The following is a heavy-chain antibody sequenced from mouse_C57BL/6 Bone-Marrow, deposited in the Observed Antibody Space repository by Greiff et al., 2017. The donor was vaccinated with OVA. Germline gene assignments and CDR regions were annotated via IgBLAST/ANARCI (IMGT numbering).Heavy chain of an antibody. J-gene: IGHJ2*01. CDR1: GYTFTDYN. Sequence: VQLQQSGPELVKPGASVKIPCKASGYTFTDYNMDWVKQSHGKSLEWIGDINPNNGGTIYNQKFKGKATLTVDKSSSTAYMELRSLTSEDTAVYYCARRDIFLYYFDYWGQGTTLTVSS. CDR2: INPNNGGT. V-gene: IGHV1-18*01. CDR3: ARRDIFLYYFDY. D-gene: IGHD1-3*01.